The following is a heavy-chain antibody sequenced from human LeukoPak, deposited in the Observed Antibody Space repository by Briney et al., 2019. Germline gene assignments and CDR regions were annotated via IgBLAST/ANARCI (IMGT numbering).Heavy chain of an antibody. CDR2: IKHDGSEE. J-gene: IGHJ2*01. CDR1: GINFSRLW. D-gene: IGHD2-15*01. CDR3: AGGQGWHFDL. Sequence: GGSLRLSCAASGINFSRLWMSWFRRAPGKGLEWVADIKHDGSEEHYVASVKGRFTISRDNAKLYLQMNSLRAEDTAVYYCAGGQGWHFDLWGLGTLITVSS. V-gene: IGHV3-7*01.